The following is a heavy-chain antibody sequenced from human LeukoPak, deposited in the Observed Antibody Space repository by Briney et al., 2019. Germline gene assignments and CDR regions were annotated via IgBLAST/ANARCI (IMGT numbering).Heavy chain of an antibody. CDR2: FYYSGST. CDR1: GGAVTSVY. D-gene: IGHD2-21*02. V-gene: IGHV4-59*08. CDR3: ARHRFASAVILDY. Sequence: SETLSLTCSVSGGAVTSVYWSWIRQSPGKGLEWIGYFYYSGSTKYNPSLKSRVTMSGDTSKNQLSLKLRSVTAADTAMYYCARHRFASAVILDYWGQGDPVTVSS. J-gene: IGHJ4*02.